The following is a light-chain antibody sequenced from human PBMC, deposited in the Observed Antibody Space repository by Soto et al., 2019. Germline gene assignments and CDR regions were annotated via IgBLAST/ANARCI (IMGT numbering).Light chain of an antibody. CDR1: SSNIGSYP. J-gene: IGLJ3*02. V-gene: IGLV1-44*01. CDR2: TAT. Sequence: QSVLTQPPSASATPGQRVAISCSGSSSNIGSYPVNWYQQLPGTAPKLLIHTATQRPSGVPDRFSGSKSGTSASLAISGLQSKDEADYYCAAWDESLSGWVFGGGTKLTVL. CDR3: AAWDESLSGWV.